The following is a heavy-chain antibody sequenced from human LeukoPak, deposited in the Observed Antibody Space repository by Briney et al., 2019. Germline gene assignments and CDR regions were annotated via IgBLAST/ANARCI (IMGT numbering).Heavy chain of an antibody. V-gene: IGHV3-30-3*01. CDR3: ARGRNQLLLYYYGMDV. CDR2: ISYDGSNK. J-gene: IGHJ6*02. Sequence: PGRSLRLSCAASGFTFSSYAMHWVRQAPGKGLEWVAVISYDGSNKYYADSVEGRFTISRDNSKTTLYLQMNSLRAEDTAVYYCARGRNQLLLYYYGMDVWGQGTTVTVPS. D-gene: IGHD2-2*01. CDR1: GFTFSSYA.